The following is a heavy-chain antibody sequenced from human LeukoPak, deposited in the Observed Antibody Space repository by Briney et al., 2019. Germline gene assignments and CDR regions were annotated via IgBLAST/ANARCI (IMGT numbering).Heavy chain of an antibody. Sequence: GGSLRLSCAGSGFTFSSYSMNWVRQAPGQGLEWVSYISYSSETIYYADSVKGRFTISRDNSKNTLYLQMNSLRAEDTAVYYCAKDLGRHFDWLEYFDYWGQGTLVTVSS. D-gene: IGHD3-9*01. V-gene: IGHV3-48*01. CDR1: GFTFSSYS. CDR2: ISYSSETI. J-gene: IGHJ4*02. CDR3: AKDLGRHFDWLEYFDY.